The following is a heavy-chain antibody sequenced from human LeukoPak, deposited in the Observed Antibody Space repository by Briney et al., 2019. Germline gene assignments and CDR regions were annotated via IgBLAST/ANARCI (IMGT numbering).Heavy chain of an antibody. J-gene: IGHJ4*02. D-gene: IGHD1-26*01. CDR2: ISGSGGNT. V-gene: IGHV3-23*01. Sequence: GGSLRLSCAASGLTFSSYAMSWVRQAPGKGLEWVSGISGSGGNTYYADSVKGRFTISRDNSNNTPYLQMNSLRADDTAVYYCARGGSYVHYCGQGTLVTVSS. CDR1: GLTFSSYA. CDR3: ARGGSYVHY.